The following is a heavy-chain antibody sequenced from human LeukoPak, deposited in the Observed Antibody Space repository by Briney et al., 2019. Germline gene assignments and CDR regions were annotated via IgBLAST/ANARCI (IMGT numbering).Heavy chain of an antibody. V-gene: IGHV4-39*01. Sequence: SETLSLTCTVSGVSISSNSHYWGWIRQTPGKGLEWIGSIFYSGTTCYNPSLKSRVTISIDTSKNQFSLKLSSVTAADTAVYYCARHLYSESYYFWGQGTLVTVSS. CDR1: GVSISSNSHY. CDR3: ARHLYSESYYF. J-gene: IGHJ4*02. CDR2: IFYSGTT. D-gene: IGHD1-26*01.